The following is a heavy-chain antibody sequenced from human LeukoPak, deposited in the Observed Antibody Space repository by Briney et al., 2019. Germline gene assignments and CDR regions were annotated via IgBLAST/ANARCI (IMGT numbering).Heavy chain of an antibody. CDR1: GGSISSSSYY. CDR3: ARRNYYLDY. J-gene: IGHJ4*02. CDR2: IYYSGST. Sequence: SETLSLTCTVSGGSISSSSYYWGWIRQPPGKGLEWIGSIYYSGSTYYNPSLKSRVTISVDTSKNQFSLKLSSATAADTAVYYCARRNYYLDYWGQGTLVTVSS. V-gene: IGHV4-39*01. D-gene: IGHD4-11*01.